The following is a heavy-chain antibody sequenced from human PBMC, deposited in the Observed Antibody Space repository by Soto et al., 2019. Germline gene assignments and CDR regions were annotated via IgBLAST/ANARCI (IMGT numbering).Heavy chain of an antibody. D-gene: IGHD6-13*01. CDR2: IDTSGSST. J-gene: IGHJ4*01. CDR3: AKDSWYFDL. CDR1: GFIFTNFW. Sequence: GESLKISCEASGFIFTNFWMHWIRQVPGKGLVWVSRIDTSGSSTSYADSVKGRFTISRDNAKNTVSLQMNSLRAEDTGVYYCAKDSWYFDLSSHGSLVTVSS. V-gene: IGHV3-74*01.